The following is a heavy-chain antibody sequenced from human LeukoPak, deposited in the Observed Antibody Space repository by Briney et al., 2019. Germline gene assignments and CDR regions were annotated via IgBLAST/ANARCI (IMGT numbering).Heavy chain of an antibody. Sequence: ASVKVSCKASGYTFTGYYMHWERQAPGQGLEWMGRINPNSGGPNYAQKFQGRVTMTRDTSISTAYMELSRLRSDDTAVYYCARDVEMATIGDFDYWGQGTLVTVSS. D-gene: IGHD5-24*01. J-gene: IGHJ4*02. CDR1: GYTFTGYY. CDR3: ARDVEMATIGDFDY. V-gene: IGHV1-2*06. CDR2: INPNSGGP.